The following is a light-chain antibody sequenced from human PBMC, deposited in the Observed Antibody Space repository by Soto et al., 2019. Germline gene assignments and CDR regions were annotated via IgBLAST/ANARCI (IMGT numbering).Light chain of an antibody. V-gene: IGKV3-15*01. J-gene: IGKJ1*01. Sequence: EIVMTQSPATLSVSPGESVTISCRASESVTTNLAWYQQKPGQAPRLLVYRASTRATGIPDRFSAGGSGTELSLTISSLQSEDFAVYICQQYNDWPPRWTFGQGTKVEIK. CDR2: RAS. CDR1: ESVTTN. CDR3: QQYNDWPPRWT.